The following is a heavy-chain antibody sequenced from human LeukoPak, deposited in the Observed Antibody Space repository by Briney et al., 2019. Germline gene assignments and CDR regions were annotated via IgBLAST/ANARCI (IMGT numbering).Heavy chain of an antibody. V-gene: IGHV3-48*04. Sequence: GGSLRLACAASGFTFSDYWMTWVRQAPGKGLEWVSYISSSSSTIYYADSVKGRFTISRDNAKNSLYLQMNSLRAEDTAVYYCARGGSSLFDYWGQGTLVTVSS. CDR3: ARGGSSLFDY. CDR1: GFTFSDYW. J-gene: IGHJ4*02. D-gene: IGHD1-26*01. CDR2: ISSSSSTI.